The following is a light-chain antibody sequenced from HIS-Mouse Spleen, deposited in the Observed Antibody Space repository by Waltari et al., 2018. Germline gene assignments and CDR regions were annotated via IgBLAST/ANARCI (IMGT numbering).Light chain of an antibody. V-gene: IGLV3-25*03. CDR2: KDS. CDR1: ALPKQY. CDR3: QSADSSGTYWV. J-gene: IGLJ3*02. Sequence: SYELTQPPSVSVSPGQTARITCSGDALPKQYAYWYQQKPGQAPVLVIYKDSARPSGMPERCSGSSSGKTVTLTISGVQAEDEADYYCQSADSSGTYWVFGGGTKLTVL.